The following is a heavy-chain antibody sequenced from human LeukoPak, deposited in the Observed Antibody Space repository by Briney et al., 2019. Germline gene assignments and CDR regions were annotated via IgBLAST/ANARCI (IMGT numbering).Heavy chain of an antibody. CDR2: IYYSGST. CDR1: GGSINSFY. J-gene: IGHJ4*02. CDR3: ARDGQYYYGSGSPFDY. Sequence: PSETLSLTCTVSGGSINSFYWTWIRQPAGKGLEWIGSIYYSGSTYYNPSLKSRVTISVDTSKNQFSLKLSSVTAADTAVYYCARDGQYYYGSGSPFDYWGQGTLVTVSS. V-gene: IGHV4-4*07. D-gene: IGHD3-10*01.